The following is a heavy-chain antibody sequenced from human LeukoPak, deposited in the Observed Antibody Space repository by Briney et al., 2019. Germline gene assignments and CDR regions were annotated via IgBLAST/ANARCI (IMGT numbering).Heavy chain of an antibody. CDR2: ISGYNGDT. V-gene: IGHV1-18*01. J-gene: IGHJ6*02. D-gene: IGHD2-15*01. CDR3: ARAGADSAAYFYYAMDV. Sequence: ASVNVSYKTSGYTFTIYGISWVRQAPGQGLEWMGWISGYNGDTHYAQNLQDRVTMTTDTSTSTAYMDVRSLRSDDTAVYYCARAGADSAAYFYYAMDVWGQGTTVTVSS. CDR1: GYTFTIYG.